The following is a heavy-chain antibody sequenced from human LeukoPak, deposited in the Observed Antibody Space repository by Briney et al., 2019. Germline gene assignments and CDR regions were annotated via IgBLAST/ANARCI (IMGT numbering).Heavy chain of an antibody. V-gene: IGHV1-2*06. Sequence: ASVKVSCKASGYTFTGYYMHGVRQAPGQGLEWMGRINPNSGGPNYAHKFQGRVTMTRDTSISTASMELSRLRSDDTAVYYCARAGWYDLSAGSEYWGQGTLVSVSS. CDR3: ARAGWYDLSAGSEY. CDR1: GYTFTGYY. CDR2: INPNSGGP. J-gene: IGHJ4*02. D-gene: IGHD6-19*01.